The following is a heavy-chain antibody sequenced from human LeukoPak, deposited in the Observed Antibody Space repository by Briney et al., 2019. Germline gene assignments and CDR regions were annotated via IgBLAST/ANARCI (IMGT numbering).Heavy chain of an antibody. V-gene: IGHV3-33*01. CDR3: VRDAQRGFDCSNSLQY. CDR2: WSDGTNR. D-gene: IGHD4-11*01. Sequence: WSDGTNRYYADSVKGRFSIFRDDSQKRVFLQMNSLRAEDTAVYYCVRDAQRGFDCSNSLQYWGQGALVTVSS. J-gene: IGHJ4*02.